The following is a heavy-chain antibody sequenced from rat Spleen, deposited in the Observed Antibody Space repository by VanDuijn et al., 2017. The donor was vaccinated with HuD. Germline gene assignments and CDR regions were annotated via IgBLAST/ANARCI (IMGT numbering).Heavy chain of an antibody. V-gene: IGHV5-25*01. D-gene: IGHD4-3*01. CDR2: ISPSGSIT. CDR3: VRQDTSGYSNWFTY. J-gene: IGHJ3*01. CDR1: GFTFTNYD. Sequence: EVQLVESGGGLVQPGRSLELSCTASGFTFTNYDMAWVRQAPTTGLEWVASISPSGSITYYRDSVKGRFTVSRDNAKSTLYLQMDSLRSEDTATFYCVRQDTSGYSNWFTYWGQGTLVTVSS.